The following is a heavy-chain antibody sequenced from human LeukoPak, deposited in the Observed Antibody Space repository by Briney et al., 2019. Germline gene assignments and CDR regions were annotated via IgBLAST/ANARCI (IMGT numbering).Heavy chain of an antibody. CDR3: AKGGVPIVVVPAAIRYYYYMDV. D-gene: IGHD2-2*02. V-gene: IGHV3-30*02. Sequence: PGGSLRLSCAASGFTFSSYGMHWLRQAPGKGLEWVAFIRYDGSNKYYADSVKGRFTISRDNSKNTLYLRMHSLRPEDTAVYYRAKGGVPIVVVPAAIRYYYYMDVWGKGPAVSVSS. CDR1: GFTFSSYG. CDR2: IRYDGSNK. J-gene: IGHJ6*03.